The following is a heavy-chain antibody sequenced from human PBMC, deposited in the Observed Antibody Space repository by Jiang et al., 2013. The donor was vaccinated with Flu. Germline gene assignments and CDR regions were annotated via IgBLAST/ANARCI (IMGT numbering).Heavy chain of an antibody. V-gene: IGHV4-34*01. D-gene: IGHD3-3*01. CDR1: GGSFSGYY. Sequence: LLKPSETLSLTCAVYGGSFSGYYWSWIRQPPGKGLEWIGEINHSGSTNYNPSLKSRVTISVDTSKNQFSLKLSSVTAADTAVYYCARSSFPGFWSGYYSYWGQGTLVTVSS. CDR3: ARSSFPGFWSGYYSY. J-gene: IGHJ4*02. CDR2: INHSGST.